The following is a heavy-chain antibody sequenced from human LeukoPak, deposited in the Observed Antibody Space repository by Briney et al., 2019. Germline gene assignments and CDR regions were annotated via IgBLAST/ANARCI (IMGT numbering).Heavy chain of an antibody. J-gene: IGHJ5*02. Sequence: SETLSLACAVYGGSFSGYYWSWIRQPPGKGLEWIGEINHSGSTNYNPSLKSRVTISVDTSKNQFSLKLNSVTAADTAVYSCARDLNYFDSSGFPLPWGQGTLVTVSS. CDR1: GGSFSGYY. V-gene: IGHV4-34*01. CDR3: ARDLNYFDSSGFPLP. CDR2: INHSGST. D-gene: IGHD3-22*01.